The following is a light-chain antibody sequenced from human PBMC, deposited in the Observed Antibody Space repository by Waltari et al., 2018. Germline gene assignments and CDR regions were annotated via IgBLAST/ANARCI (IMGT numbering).Light chain of an antibody. CDR2: AAT. J-gene: IGKJ1*01. CDR1: QGISNY. CDR3: QQLNSYQWT. V-gene: IGKV1-9*01. Sequence: IQLTQSPPSLSASVGDRVIITCRASQGISNYLAWYQQKPGKAPKLLIYAATTLPSGVPSRFSRCGSGTDFTLTISSLQPEDFATYYCQQLNSYQWTFGQGTKVETK.